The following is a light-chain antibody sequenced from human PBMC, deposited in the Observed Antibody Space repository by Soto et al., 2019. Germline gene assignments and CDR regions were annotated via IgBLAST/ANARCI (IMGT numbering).Light chain of an antibody. CDR1: QTTSSW. CDR3: QRPGT. CDR2: DAS. Sequence: DIQMTQSPSTLSASVGDRVTITCRASQTTSSWLAWYQQKPGKAPKLLIYDASTLDSGVPSRFSGSGSGTEFTLTISSLQPDDSATYYCQRPGTFGQGTKVDIK. V-gene: IGKV1-5*01. J-gene: IGKJ1*01.